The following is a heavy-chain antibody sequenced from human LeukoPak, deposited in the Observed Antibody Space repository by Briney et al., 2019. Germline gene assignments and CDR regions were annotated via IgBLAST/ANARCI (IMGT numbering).Heavy chain of an antibody. CDR2: IIPIFGTA. CDR3: ARGIAAAGLGVDY. Sequence: SVKVSCKASRGTFSSYAISWVRQAPGQGLEWMGRIIPIFGTANYAQKFQGRVTITTDESTSTAYMELSSLRSEDTAVYYCARGIAAAGLGVDYWGQGTLVTVSS. CDR1: RGTFSSYA. J-gene: IGHJ4*02. D-gene: IGHD6-13*01. V-gene: IGHV1-69*05.